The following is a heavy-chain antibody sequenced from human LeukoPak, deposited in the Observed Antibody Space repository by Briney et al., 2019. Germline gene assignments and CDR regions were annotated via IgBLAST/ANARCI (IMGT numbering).Heavy chain of an antibody. D-gene: IGHD3-10*02. V-gene: IGHV3-23*01. CDR3: AKRPAAVRGVIPYVDY. J-gene: IGHJ4*02. Sequence: GGSLRLSCAASGFMVRSSSMSWVRQVPGKGLEWVSTISASAGNIYYADSVKGRFTISRDNSKNTLFLQMNSLRAEDTAIYYCAKRPAAVRGVIPYVDYWGQGTLVTVSS. CDR1: GFMVRSSS. CDR2: ISASAGNI.